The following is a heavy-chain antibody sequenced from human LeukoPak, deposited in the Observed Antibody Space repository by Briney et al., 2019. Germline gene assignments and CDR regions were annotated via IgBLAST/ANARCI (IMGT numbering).Heavy chain of an antibody. CDR3: ARVVGGDLDV. Sequence: GGSLRLSCAASGFTFRSFWMSWVRQAPGKGLEWVANIKEDGSEIHFVDSMKGRFTISRDNAKNSLYLQMNSLRAEDTAVYYCARVVGGDLDVWGQGTTVTVSS. CDR1: GFTFRSFW. CDR2: IKEDGSEI. V-gene: IGHV3-7*01. J-gene: IGHJ6*02. D-gene: IGHD2-15*01.